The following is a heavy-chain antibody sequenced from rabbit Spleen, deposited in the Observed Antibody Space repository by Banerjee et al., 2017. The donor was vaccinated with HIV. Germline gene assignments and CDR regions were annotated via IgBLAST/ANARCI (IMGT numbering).Heavy chain of an antibody. Sequence: QEQLVESGGDLVQPEGSLTLTCTASGFSFSSNYYMCWVRQAPGKGLEWIACIDSGSSGFTYFASWAKGRFTISKTSSTTVTLQMTSLTAADTATYFCARDTGSSFSSYGMDLWGQGTLVTVS. D-gene: IGHD8-1*01. CDR2: IDSGSSGFT. CDR3: ARDTGSSFSSYGMDL. CDR1: GFSFSSNYY. V-gene: IGHV1S45*01. J-gene: IGHJ3*01.